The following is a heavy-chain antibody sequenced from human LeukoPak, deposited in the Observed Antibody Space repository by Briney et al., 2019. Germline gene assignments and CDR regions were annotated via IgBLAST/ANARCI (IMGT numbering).Heavy chain of an antibody. J-gene: IGHJ6*02. Sequence: ASVKVSCKASGYTFTSYAIHWVRQAPGQRLEWMGWISAGNGNTKYSQNFQGRVTFISNTSATTAFMELSSLRSEDAAVYYCARDQGRGLRYFDWLKDPGYGMDVWGQGTTVTVSS. CDR2: ISAGNGNT. D-gene: IGHD3-9*01. CDR1: GYTFTSYA. V-gene: IGHV1-3*01. CDR3: ARDQGRGLRYFDWLKDPGYGMDV.